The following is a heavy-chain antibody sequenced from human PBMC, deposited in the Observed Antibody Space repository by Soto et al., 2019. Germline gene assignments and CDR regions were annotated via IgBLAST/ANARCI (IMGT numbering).Heavy chain of an antibody. J-gene: IGHJ5*02. Sequence: SETLSLTCTVSGGSISSGGYYWSWIRQHPGKGLEWIGYTYYSGSTYYNPSLKSRVTISVDTSKNQFSLKLSSVTAADTAVYYCARGYCSSTSSYGDCFHPLGQGTLVTVPS. D-gene: IGHD2-2*01. CDR3: ARGYCSSTSSYGDCFHP. CDR2: TYYSGST. CDR1: GGSISSGGYY. V-gene: IGHV4-31*03.